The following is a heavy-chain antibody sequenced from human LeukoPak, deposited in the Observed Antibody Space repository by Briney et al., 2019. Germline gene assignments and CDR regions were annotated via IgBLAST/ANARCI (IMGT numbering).Heavy chain of an antibody. Sequence: GGSLRLSCAASGFTFSSYGMHWVRQAPGKGLEWVAVIWYDGSNKYYADSVEGRFTISRDNSKNTLYLQMNSLRAEDTAVYYCARDPPLGDYYDSSGYFDYWGQGTLVTVSS. J-gene: IGHJ4*02. CDR1: GFTFSSYG. V-gene: IGHV3-33*01. D-gene: IGHD3-22*01. CDR2: IWYDGSNK. CDR3: ARDPPLGDYYDSSGYFDY.